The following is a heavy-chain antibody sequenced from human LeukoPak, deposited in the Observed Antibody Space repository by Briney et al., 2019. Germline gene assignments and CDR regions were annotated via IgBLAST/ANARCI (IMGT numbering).Heavy chain of an antibody. CDR1: GFTFSSYA. D-gene: IGHD6-13*01. CDR3: AKDKIAAAGLD. Sequence: GGSLRLSCAASGFTFSSYAMSWVRQAPGRGLEWVSAISGSGGSTYYADSVKGRFTISRDNAKNSLYLQMNSLRAEDTALYYCAKDKIAAAGLDWGQGTLVTVSS. J-gene: IGHJ4*02. V-gene: IGHV3-23*01. CDR2: ISGSGGST.